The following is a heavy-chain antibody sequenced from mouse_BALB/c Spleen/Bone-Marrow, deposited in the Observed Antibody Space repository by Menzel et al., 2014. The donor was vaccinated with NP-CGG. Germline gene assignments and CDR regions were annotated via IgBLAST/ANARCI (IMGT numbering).Heavy chain of an antibody. CDR1: GYTFTSYY. CDR3: ARSYDYDGNYAMDY. V-gene: IGHV1S56*01. CDR2: IYPGNVNT. D-gene: IGHD2-4*01. Sequence: QVQLQQSGPELVKPGASARISCKASGYTFTSYYIHWVKQRPGQGLEWIGWIYPGNVNTKYNEKFKGKATLTADKSSSTAYMQVSSLTSEDSAVYFCARSYDYDGNYAMDYWGQGTSVTVSS. J-gene: IGHJ4*01.